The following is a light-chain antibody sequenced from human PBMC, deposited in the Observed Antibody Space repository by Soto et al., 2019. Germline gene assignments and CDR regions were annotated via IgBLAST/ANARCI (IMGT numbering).Light chain of an antibody. CDR2: AAS. Sequence: DIQMTQSPSTVSASVGDRVTITCRANQRIGTWLAWFQQKPGKPPKLVISAASSLQSGVPSRFSGSGSGTDFTLTISSLQPEDVATYYCQQANSFPLTFGPGTKVVIK. V-gene: IGKV1-12*01. CDR3: QQANSFPLT. J-gene: IGKJ3*01. CDR1: QRIGTW.